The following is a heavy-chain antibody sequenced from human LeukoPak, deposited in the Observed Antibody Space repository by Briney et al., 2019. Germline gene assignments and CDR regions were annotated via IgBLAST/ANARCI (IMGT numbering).Heavy chain of an antibody. V-gene: IGHV4-59*11. D-gene: IGHD5-24*01. Sequence: SETLSLTCTVSGGSISSHYWSWIRQPPGRGLEWIGYIYYSGSTNYNPSLKSRVTISVDTSKNQFSLKLSSVTAAVTAVYYCARDQRDGYNQYYFDYWGQGTLVTVSS. CDR1: GGSISSHY. CDR3: ARDQRDGYNQYYFDY. J-gene: IGHJ4*02. CDR2: IYYSGST.